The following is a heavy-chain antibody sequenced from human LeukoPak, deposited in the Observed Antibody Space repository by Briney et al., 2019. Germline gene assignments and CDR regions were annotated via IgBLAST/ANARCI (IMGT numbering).Heavy chain of an antibody. Sequence: ASVKVSCKASGYTFTSCYMHWVRPAPGQGLEWMGIINPSGGSTSYAQKFQGRVTITRDTSISTVYMELSSLKSEDTAVYYCAREAIFGVLYDWGQGSLVTVSS. CDR1: GYTFTSCY. CDR2: INPSGGST. D-gene: IGHD3-3*01. V-gene: IGHV1-46*01. J-gene: IGHJ4*02. CDR3: AREAIFGVLYD.